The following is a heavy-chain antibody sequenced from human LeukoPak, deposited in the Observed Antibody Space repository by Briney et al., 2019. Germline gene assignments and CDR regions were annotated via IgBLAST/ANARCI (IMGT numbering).Heavy chain of an antibody. CDR1: GFPFSSYA. CDR3: ASPPMYYYGSGSYYFEY. V-gene: IGHV3-23*01. CDR2: ISGSGGGT. D-gene: IGHD3-10*01. Sequence: GGSLRLSCAASGFPFSSYAMLWVRQAPGKGLEWVSAISGSGGGTYYADSVKGRFTISRDNSKSTLYLQMNSLRAEDTAVYYCASPPMYYYGSGSYYFEYWGQGALVTVSS. J-gene: IGHJ4*02.